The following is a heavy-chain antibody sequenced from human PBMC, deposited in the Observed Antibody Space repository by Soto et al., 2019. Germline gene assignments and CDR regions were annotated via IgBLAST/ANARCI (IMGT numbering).Heavy chain of an antibody. Sequence: QVQLQESGPGLVKPSETLSLTCTVSGDSVSSSSYYWGWIRQPPGKGLEWIGTIYYTGTTSYSPFLKRRVTISVDTSKTQFSLKLSSVTATDTAVYYCAGRRAGDYYFDYWGQGTLVTVSS. D-gene: IGHD1-26*01. V-gene: IGHV4-39*01. CDR3: AGRRAGDYYFDY. CDR1: GDSVSSSSYY. J-gene: IGHJ4*02. CDR2: IYYTGTT.